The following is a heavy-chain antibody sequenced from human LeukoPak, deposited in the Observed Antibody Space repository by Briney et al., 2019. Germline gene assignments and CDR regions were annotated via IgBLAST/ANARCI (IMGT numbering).Heavy chain of an antibody. V-gene: IGHV1-18*01. CDR1: GSTFTSYG. Sequence: ASVTLSCTASGSTFTSYGISWVRQAPGQGLEWMGWISAYNGNTNYAQKLQGRVTMTTDTSTSTAYLELRSLRSDDTAVYYCHGSGSYYGDYWGQGTLVTVSS. CDR3: HGSGSYYGDY. J-gene: IGHJ4*02. D-gene: IGHD3-10*01. CDR2: ISAYNGNT.